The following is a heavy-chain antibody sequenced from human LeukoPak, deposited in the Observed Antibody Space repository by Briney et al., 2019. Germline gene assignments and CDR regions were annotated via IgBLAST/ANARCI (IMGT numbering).Heavy chain of an antibody. Sequence: PVGSLRLSCAASGFTFSSYAMNWVRHPPGKGLEWVAGIKQDGSETLYVDSVRGRLTISRDNAQNSLYLQMNSLRTEDTAVYYCAGGSGLLIHHWGQGTLVAVSS. CDR2: IKQDGSET. D-gene: IGHD6-25*01. J-gene: IGHJ1*01. CDR1: GFTFSSYA. V-gene: IGHV3-7*01. CDR3: AGGSGLLIHH.